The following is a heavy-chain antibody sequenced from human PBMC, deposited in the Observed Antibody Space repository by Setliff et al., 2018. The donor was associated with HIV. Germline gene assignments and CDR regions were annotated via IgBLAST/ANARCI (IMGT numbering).Heavy chain of an antibody. J-gene: IGHJ6*03. CDR3: ARDPRASYLSYYYYHYLDV. D-gene: IGHD3-16*02. CDR2: ISGTSGTM. CDR1: GFSFSSHS. Sequence: PGGSLRLSCGASGFSFSSHSMNWVRQAPGKGLEWVSYISGTSGTMYYADSVKGRFTISRDNAKNSLFLQMNSLTAEDTAVYYCARDPRASYLSYYYYHYLDVWGKGTTVTVSS. V-gene: IGHV3-48*01.